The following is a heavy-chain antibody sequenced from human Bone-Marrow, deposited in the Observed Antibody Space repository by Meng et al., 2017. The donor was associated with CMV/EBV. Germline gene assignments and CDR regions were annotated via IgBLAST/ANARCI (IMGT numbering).Heavy chain of an antibody. CDR3: ARQNTVVTPFDY. D-gene: IGHD4-23*01. J-gene: IGHJ4*02. CDR2: IIPILGIA. CDR1: GGTFSSYA. V-gene: IGHV1-69*10. Sequence: SVKVSCKASGGTFSSYAISWVRQAPGQGLEWMGGIIPILGIANYAQKFQGRVTITADKSTSTAYMELSSLRSDDTALYYCARQNTVVTPFDYWGQGTLVTVSS.